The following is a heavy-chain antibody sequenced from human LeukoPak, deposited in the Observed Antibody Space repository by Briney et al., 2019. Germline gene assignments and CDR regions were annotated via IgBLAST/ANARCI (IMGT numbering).Heavy chain of an antibody. Sequence: PSETLSLTCIVSGGPISSYYWSWIRQPPGKGLEWIRYIYYSGITNYNPSLKSRVTISVDTSKNQFSLNLSSVSAADTAVYYCAATPQLVRKGYFDYWGQGTLVTVSS. D-gene: IGHD6-13*01. CDR2: IYYSGIT. V-gene: IGHV4-59*01. J-gene: IGHJ4*02. CDR3: AATPQLVRKGYFDY. CDR1: GGPISSYY.